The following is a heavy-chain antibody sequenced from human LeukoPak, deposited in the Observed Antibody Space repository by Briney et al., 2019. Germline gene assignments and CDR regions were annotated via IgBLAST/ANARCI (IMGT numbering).Heavy chain of an antibody. CDR3: ARGGGYCSGGSCYSQFDY. CDR2: IYTSGST. Sequence: PSETLSLTCTVSGGSISSYYWSWIRQPAGKGLEWIGRIYTSGSTNYNPSLKSRVTISVDTSKNQFSLKLSSVTAADTAVYYCARGGGYCSGGSCYSQFDYWGQGTLVTVSS. CDR1: GGSISSYY. J-gene: IGHJ4*02. V-gene: IGHV4-4*07. D-gene: IGHD2-15*01.